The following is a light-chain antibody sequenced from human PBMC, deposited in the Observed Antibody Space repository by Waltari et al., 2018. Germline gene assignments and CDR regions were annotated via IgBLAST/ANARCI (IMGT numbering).Light chain of an antibody. CDR3: QQYSTYSWT. CDR1: QSIRNS. Sequence: DIQMTQSPSTLSASVGDRITITCRASQSIRNSLACYQLQPGKAPKLLIYEGTSLESGVPSRFSASGSGTDFTLTINSLQPDDFATYYCQQYSTYSWTFGQGTKVDIK. J-gene: IGKJ1*01. V-gene: IGKV1-5*01. CDR2: EGT.